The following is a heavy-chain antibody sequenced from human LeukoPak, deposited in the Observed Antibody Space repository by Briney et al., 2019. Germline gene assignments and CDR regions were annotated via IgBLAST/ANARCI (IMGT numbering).Heavy chain of an antibody. CDR3: AKAMDDILTYPDY. J-gene: IGHJ4*02. D-gene: IGHD3-9*01. V-gene: IGHV3-9*03. CDR1: GFTFDDYA. Sequence: GGSLRLSCAASGFTFDDYAMHWVRQAPGKGLEWVSGISWNSGSIGYADSAKGRFTISRDNAKNSLYLQMNSLRAEDMALYYCAKAMDDILTYPDYWGQGTLVTVSS. CDR2: ISWNSGSI.